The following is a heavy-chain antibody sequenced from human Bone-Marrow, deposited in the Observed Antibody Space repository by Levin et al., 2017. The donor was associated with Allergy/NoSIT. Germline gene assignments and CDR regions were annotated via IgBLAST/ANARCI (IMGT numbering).Heavy chain of an antibody. CDR1: GFTFSSYW. CDR3: ARVLKYCSGGSCGQFDY. Sequence: GESLKISCAASGFTFSSYWMSWVRQAPGKGLEWVANIKQDGSEKYYVDSVKGRFTISRDNAKNSLYLQMNSLRAEDTAVYYCARVLKYCSGGSCGQFDYWGQGTLVTVSS. V-gene: IGHV3-7*01. CDR2: IKQDGSEK. D-gene: IGHD2-15*01. J-gene: IGHJ4*02.